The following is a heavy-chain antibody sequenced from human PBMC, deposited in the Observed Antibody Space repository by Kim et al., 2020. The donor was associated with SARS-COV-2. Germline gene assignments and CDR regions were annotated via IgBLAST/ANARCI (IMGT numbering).Heavy chain of an antibody. J-gene: IGHJ5*02. V-gene: IGHV4-39*01. CDR1: GGSISSSTYY. D-gene: IGHD6-19*01. Sequence: SETLSLTCTVSGGSISSSTYYWGWLRQPPGKGLEWIGSIYYSGCTYYNPSLKSRVTISVDTSKNQFSLKLRSVTAADTAVYYCARPKGGQWLVPPLYNWFDPWGQGALVTVSS. CDR3: ARPKGGQWLVPPLYNWFDP. CDR2: IYYSGCT.